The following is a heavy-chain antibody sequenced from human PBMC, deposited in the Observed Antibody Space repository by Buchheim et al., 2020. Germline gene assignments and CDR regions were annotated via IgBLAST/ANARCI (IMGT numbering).Heavy chain of an antibody. CDR3: ARGHLRSSWYDYYYYGMDV. Sequence: QVQLQQWGAGLLKPSETLSLTCAVYGGSFSGYYWSWIRQPPGKGLEWIGEINHSGSTNYNPSLKSRVTISVDTSKNQFSLKLSSVTAADTAVYYCARGHLRSSWYDYYYYGMDVRGQGTT. J-gene: IGHJ6*02. V-gene: IGHV4-34*01. CDR1: GGSFSGYY. CDR2: INHSGST. D-gene: IGHD6-13*01.